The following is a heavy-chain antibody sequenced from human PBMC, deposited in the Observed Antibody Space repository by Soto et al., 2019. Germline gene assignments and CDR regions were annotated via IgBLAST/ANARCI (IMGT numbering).Heavy chain of an antibody. J-gene: IGHJ5*02. V-gene: IGHV4-31*03. Sequence: SETLSLTCTVSGGSISSGGYYWSWIRQHPGKGLEWIGYIYYSGSTYYNPSLKSRVTISVDTSKNQFSLKLSSVTASDTAVYYCARDYRGSGKHWFDPWGQGTLVTVSS. D-gene: IGHD3-10*01. CDR1: GGSISSGGYY. CDR3: ARDYRGSGKHWFDP. CDR2: IYYSGST.